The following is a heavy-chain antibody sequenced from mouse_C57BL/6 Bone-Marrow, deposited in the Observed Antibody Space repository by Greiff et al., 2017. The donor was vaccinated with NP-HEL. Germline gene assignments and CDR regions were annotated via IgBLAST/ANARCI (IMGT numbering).Heavy chain of an antibody. CDR2: IWSDGST. CDR3: ARNYYGYLWYFDV. D-gene: IGHD2-2*01. CDR1: GFSLTSYG. J-gene: IGHJ1*03. V-gene: IGHV2-6*02. Sequence: QVQLKQSGPGLVAPSQSLSITCTVSGFSLTSYGVHWVRQPPGKGLEWLVVIWSDGSTTYNSALKSRLSISKDNSKSQVFLKMNSLQTDDTAMYYCARNYYGYLWYFDVWGTGTTVTVSS.